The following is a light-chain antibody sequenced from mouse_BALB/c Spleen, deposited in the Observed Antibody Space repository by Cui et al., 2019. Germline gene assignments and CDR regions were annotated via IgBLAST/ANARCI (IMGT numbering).Light chain of an antibody. J-gene: IGKJ1*01. CDR3: QQWSSYPRT. Sequence: QIVLTQSPAIMSASPGEKVTMTCSASSSVSYMYWYQQKPGSSPRLLIYDTSNLASGVPVRFSGSGSGTSYSLTISRMEAEDAPTYYCQQWSSYPRTFGGGTKLEIK. CDR1: SSVSY. CDR2: DTS. V-gene: IGKV4-55*01.